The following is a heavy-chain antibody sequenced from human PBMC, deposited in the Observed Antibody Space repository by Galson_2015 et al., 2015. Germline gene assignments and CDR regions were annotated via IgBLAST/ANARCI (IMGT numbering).Heavy chain of an antibody. J-gene: IGHJ4*02. CDR2: ISSSGGRT. CDR3: AKGGYGDLERWLFDY. Sequence: SLRLSCAASGFTFSSYAMTWVRQAPGRGLEWVSTISSSGGRTYYADSVKGRFTISRDNSKNTLYLQINSLRAEDTAVYYCAKGGYGDLERWLFDYWGQGTLVPVSS. V-gene: IGHV3-23*01. D-gene: IGHD4-17*01. CDR1: GFTFSSYA.